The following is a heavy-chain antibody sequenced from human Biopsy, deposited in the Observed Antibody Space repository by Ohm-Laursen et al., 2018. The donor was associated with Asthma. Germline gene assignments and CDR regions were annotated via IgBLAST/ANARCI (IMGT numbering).Heavy chain of an antibody. J-gene: IGHJ1*01. CDR2: IKHDGSEK. CDR1: GFIISDSY. Sequence: SLRLSCTAPGFIISDSYMSWVRQVPGKGLEWVANIKHDGSEKNHVDSLKGRFTISRDNAKNSLYLQMNSLRAEDTAVYYCARTFHFWSPYHAEHYQLWGQGTLVTVSS. D-gene: IGHD3-3*02. V-gene: IGHV3-7*01. CDR3: ARTFHFWSPYHAEHYQL.